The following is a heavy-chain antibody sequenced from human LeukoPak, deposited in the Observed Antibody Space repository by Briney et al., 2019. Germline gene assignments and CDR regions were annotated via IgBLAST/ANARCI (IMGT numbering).Heavy chain of an antibody. Sequence: SVKVSCKASGGTFSSYAISWVRQAPGQGLEWMGGIIPIFGTANYAQKFQGRVTITADESTSTAYMELSSLRSEDTAVYYCALSSSGWQNWFDSWGQGTLVTVSS. V-gene: IGHV1-69*13. CDR3: ALSSSGWQNWFDS. CDR2: IIPIFGTA. D-gene: IGHD6-19*01. J-gene: IGHJ5*01. CDR1: GGTFSSYA.